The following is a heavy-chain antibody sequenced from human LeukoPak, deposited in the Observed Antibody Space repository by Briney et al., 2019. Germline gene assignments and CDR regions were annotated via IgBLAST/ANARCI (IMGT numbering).Heavy chain of an antibody. CDR2: ISGGSTYI. CDR1: GFAFSTYD. CDR3: ARESGIMVGDSYYYYMDV. J-gene: IGHJ6*03. D-gene: IGHD1-26*01. V-gene: IGHV3-21*01. Sequence: GGSLRLSCTASGFAFSTYDMNWVRQAPGKGLGWGSSISGGSTYIYYIDSVKGRFTISRDNAKNSLYLQMESLSAEDTAVYYCARESGIMVGDSYYYYMDVWGIGTTVTVSS.